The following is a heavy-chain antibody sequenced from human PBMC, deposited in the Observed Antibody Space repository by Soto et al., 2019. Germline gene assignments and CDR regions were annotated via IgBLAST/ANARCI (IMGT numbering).Heavy chain of an antibody. CDR2: IYYSGST. J-gene: IGHJ4*02. Sequence: PSETLSLTCTVSGGSISSGDYYWSWIRQPPGKGLEWIGYIYYSGSTYYNPSLKSRVTISVDTSKNQFSLKLSSVTAADTAVYYCARAPASSGYSIFDYWGQGTLVTVSS. V-gene: IGHV4-30-4*01. D-gene: IGHD3-22*01. CDR1: GGSISSGDYY. CDR3: ARAPASSGYSIFDY.